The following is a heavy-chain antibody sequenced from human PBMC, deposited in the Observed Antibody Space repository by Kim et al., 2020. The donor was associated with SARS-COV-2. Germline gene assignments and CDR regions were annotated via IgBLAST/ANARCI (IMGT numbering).Heavy chain of an antibody. D-gene: IGHD1-26*01. J-gene: IGHJ4*02. Sequence: GGSLRLSCAASGFTFSSYGMHWVRQAPGKGLEWVAVISYDGSNKYYADSVKGRFTISRDNSKNTLYLQMNSLRAEDTAVYYCAKDGSWELLYYFDYWGQGTLVTVSS. CDR3: AKDGSWELLYYFDY. CDR2: ISYDGSNK. V-gene: IGHV3-30*18. CDR1: GFTFSSYG.